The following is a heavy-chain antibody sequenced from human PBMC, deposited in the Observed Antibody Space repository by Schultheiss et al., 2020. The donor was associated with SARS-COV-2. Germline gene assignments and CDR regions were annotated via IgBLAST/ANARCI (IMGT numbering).Heavy chain of an antibody. Sequence: GGSLRLSCAASGFDFYYYAIYWVRQAPGKGLEGVAFISFDGSTKHYADSVKGRFTISRDNSKNTLYLQMNSLRAEDTAVYYCARVLDCSSTSCYIDYYYGMDVWGQGTTVTVSS. CDR2: ISFDGSTK. CDR3: ARVLDCSSTSCYIDYYYGMDV. D-gene: IGHD2-2*02. CDR1: GFDFYYYA. V-gene: IGHV3-30*04. J-gene: IGHJ6*02.